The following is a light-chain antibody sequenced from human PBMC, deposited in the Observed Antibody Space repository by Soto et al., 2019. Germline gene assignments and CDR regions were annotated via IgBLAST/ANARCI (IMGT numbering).Light chain of an antibody. CDR2: DVS. V-gene: IGLV2-14*01. Sequence: QSALTQPASVSGSPGQSITISCTGTSSDVGGYNYVSWYQQHPGKAPKLMIYDVSNLPSGVSNRFAGSKSGNTTSLTISGFQAEEEADYYCCSYTGSSYVVGTGTKLTAL. J-gene: IGLJ1*01. CDR1: SSDVGGYNY. CDR3: CSYTGSSYV.